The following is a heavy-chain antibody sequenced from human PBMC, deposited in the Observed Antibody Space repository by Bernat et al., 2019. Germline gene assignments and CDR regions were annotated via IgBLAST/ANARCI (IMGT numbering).Heavy chain of an antibody. V-gene: IGHV3-30*03. J-gene: IGHJ6*02. CDR1: GFTFSCYG. CDR2: ISYDGSNK. Sequence: QVQLVESGGGVVQPGRSLRLSCAASGFTFSCYGMHWVRQAPGKGLEWVAVISYDGSNKYYADSVKGRFTISRDNSKNTLYLQMNSLRAEDTAVYYCATGGQRLTQRGMDVWGQGTTVTVSS. CDR3: ATGGQRLTQRGMDV. D-gene: IGHD4-23*01.